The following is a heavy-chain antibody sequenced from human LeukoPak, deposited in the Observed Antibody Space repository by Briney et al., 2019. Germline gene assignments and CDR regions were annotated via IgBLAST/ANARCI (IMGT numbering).Heavy chain of an antibody. D-gene: IGHD1-26*01. CDR3: ARDLGDSGDYYFDY. J-gene: IGHJ4*02. CDR2: ISSSSSYI. Sequence: GGSLRLSCAASGFTFSSYSMNWARQAPGKGLEWVSSISSSSSYIYYADSVKGRFTISRDNAKNSLYLQMNSLRAEDTAVYYCARDLGDSGDYYFDYWGQGTLVTVSS. CDR1: GFTFSSYS. V-gene: IGHV3-21*01.